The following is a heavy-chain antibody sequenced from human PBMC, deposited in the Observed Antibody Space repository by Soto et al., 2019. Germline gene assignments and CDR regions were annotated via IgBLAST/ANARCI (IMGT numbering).Heavy chain of an antibody. J-gene: IGHJ4*02. D-gene: IGHD3-3*01. CDR2: IDTSGST. Sequence: SETLSLTCTVSGGSISNYYCNWIRQPAGKGLEWIGRIDTSGSTNYNPSLKSRVTMSADTSKQEFSLKLSSVTAADTALYYCARGGQDFWSGPFDYWGRGALVTVS. V-gene: IGHV4-4*07. CDR1: GGSISNYY. CDR3: ARGGQDFWSGPFDY.